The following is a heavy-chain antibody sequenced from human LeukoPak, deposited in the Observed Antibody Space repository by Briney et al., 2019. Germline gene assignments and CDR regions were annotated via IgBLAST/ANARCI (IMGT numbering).Heavy chain of an antibody. D-gene: IGHD5-12*01. CDR2: INSDGSST. CDR1: GFTFSSYW. V-gene: IGHV3-74*01. J-gene: IGHJ3*02. CDR3: ARPRSYSGYDAFDI. Sequence: GGSLRLSCAASGFTFSSYWMDWVRQAPGKGLVWGSRINSDGSSTNYADSGRGRFTMSRDNANTTLYLQMNSLRAEDTAVYYCARPRSYSGYDAFDIWGQGTMVTVSS.